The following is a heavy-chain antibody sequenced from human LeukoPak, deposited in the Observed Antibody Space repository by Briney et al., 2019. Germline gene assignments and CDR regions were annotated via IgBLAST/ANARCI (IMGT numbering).Heavy chain of an antibody. Sequence: ASVKVSCKASGYTFTSYDINWVRQATGQGLEWMGWMNPNSGNTGYAQKFQGRVTMTRNTSISTAYMELSSLRSEDTAVYYCAGTRVRNYYYYGMDVWGQGTTVTVSS. J-gene: IGHJ6*02. CDR2: MNPNSGNT. V-gene: IGHV1-8*01. CDR1: GYTFTSYD. D-gene: IGHD4-23*01. CDR3: AGTRVRNYYYYGMDV.